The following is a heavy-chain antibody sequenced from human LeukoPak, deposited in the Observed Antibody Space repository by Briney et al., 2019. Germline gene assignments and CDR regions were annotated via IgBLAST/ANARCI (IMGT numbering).Heavy chain of an antibody. V-gene: IGHV1-8*01. Sequence: ASVKVSCKASGYTFTSYDINWARQATGQGLEWMGWMNPNSGNTGYAQKFQGRVTMTRNTSISAAYMELSSLRSEDTAVYYCARGLYDILTGYADYWGQGTLVTVSS. CDR2: MNPNSGNT. D-gene: IGHD3-9*01. J-gene: IGHJ4*02. CDR1: GYTFTSYD. CDR3: ARGLYDILTGYADY.